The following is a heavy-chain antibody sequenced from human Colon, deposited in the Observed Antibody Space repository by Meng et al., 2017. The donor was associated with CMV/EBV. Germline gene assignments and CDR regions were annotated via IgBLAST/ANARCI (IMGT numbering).Heavy chain of an antibody. CDR3: ARGAAYYYDRSGYYFVY. CDR1: GYTFTSYD. J-gene: IGHJ4*02. V-gene: IGHV1-8*01. CDR2: MNPNSGNT. Sequence: ASVKVSCKASGYTFTSYDINWVRQATGQGLEWMGWMNPNSGNTGYAQKFQGRVTMTRNTSISTAYMELSSLRSEDTAVYYCARGAAYYYDRSGYYFVYWGQGTLVTVSS. D-gene: IGHD3-22*01.